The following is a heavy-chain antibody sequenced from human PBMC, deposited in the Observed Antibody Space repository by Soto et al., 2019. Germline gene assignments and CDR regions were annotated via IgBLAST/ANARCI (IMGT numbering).Heavy chain of an antibody. CDR1: GFTVSSNY. CDR2: IYSGGST. CDR3: AKDSIRWSPVY. D-gene: IGHD6-13*01. Sequence: EVQLVESGGGLVQPGGSLRLSCAASGFTVSSNYMSWVRQAPGKGLEWGSVIYSGGSTYYADAVKGRFTISRDNSKNTPYLQMNSLRAEDTAVYYGAKDSIRWSPVYWGQGTLVTVSS. J-gene: IGHJ4*02. V-gene: IGHV3-66*01.